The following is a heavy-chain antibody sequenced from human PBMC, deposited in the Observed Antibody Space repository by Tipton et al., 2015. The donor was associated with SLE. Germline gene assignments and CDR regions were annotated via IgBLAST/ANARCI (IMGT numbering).Heavy chain of an antibody. J-gene: IGHJ4*02. CDR2: IYYSGST. CDR3: ARLYTGYSSGYFGEVDN. V-gene: IGHV4-39*01. Sequence: TLSLTCTVSGGSISSGTYYWGWIRQPPGKGLEWIGTIYYSGSTYYNPSLKSRVTISVDTSKNQFSLKLRSGTAADTAVYYCARLYTGYSSGYFGEVDNWGQGTLVTVSS. CDR1: GGSISSGTYY. D-gene: IGHD6-19*01.